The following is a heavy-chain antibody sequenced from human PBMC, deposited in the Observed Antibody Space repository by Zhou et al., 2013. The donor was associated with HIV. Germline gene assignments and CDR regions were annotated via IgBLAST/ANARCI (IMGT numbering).Heavy chain of an antibody. J-gene: IGHJ4*02. V-gene: IGHV1-2*02. CDR3: ARSHKWLQLRYQGNFDS. CDR2: INPKSRWH. Sequence: QVQLVQSGAEVKNPGASVKVSCKASGYTFTDYYIYWVRQAPGQGLEWMGWINPKSRWHKLCTGFSGSRLTLTRNTSNTTVYMELKRLTSEDTAMYFCARSHKWLQLRYQGNFDSWGQGTLVTVSS. D-gene: IGHD6-19*01. CDR1: GYTFTDYY.